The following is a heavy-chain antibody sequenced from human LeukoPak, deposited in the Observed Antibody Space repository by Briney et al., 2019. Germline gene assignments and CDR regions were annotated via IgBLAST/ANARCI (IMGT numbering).Heavy chain of an antibody. J-gene: IGHJ4*02. CDR3: ARDAFGVDKNPF. Sequence: GGSLRLSCAASGFTFSSYWMHWVRQAPGKGLVWVSRINSDGSSTSYADSVKGRFTISRDNAKNTLYLEMNSLRAEDTAVYYCARDAFGVDKNPFWGQGTLVTVSS. D-gene: IGHD3-3*01. CDR1: GFTFSSYW. CDR2: INSDGSST. V-gene: IGHV3-74*01.